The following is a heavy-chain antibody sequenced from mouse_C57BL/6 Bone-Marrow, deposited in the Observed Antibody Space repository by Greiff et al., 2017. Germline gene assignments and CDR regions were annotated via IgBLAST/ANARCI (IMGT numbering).Heavy chain of an antibody. D-gene: IGHD2-3*01. CDR2: ISYDGSN. J-gene: IGHJ4*01. CDR1: GYSITSGYY. CDR3: ARSYDGYTDD. V-gene: IGHV3-6*01. Sequence: EVQRVESGPGLVKPSQSLSLTCSVTGYSITSGYYWNWIRQFPGNKLEWMGYISYDGSNNYNPSLKNRISITRDTSKNQFFLKLNSVTTEDTATYYCARSYDGYTDDWGQGTSVTVSS.